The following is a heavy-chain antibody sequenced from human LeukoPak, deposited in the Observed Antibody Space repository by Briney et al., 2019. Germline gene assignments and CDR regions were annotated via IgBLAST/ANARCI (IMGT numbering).Heavy chain of an antibody. CDR3: AKLLNYGGNSDYFDY. V-gene: IGHV3-33*06. CDR2: IWYDGSEK. J-gene: IGHJ4*02. Sequence: GESLKISCAASGFTFSSYGMHWVRQAPGKGLEWVAVIWYDGSEKYYADSVKGRFTISRDNSKNTLYLQMNSLRAEDTAVYYCAKLLNYGGNSDYFDYWGQGTQVTVSS. D-gene: IGHD4-23*01. CDR1: GFTFSSYG.